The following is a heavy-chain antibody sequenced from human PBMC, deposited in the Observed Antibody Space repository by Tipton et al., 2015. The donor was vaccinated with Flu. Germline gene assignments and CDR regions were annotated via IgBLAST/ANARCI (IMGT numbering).Heavy chain of an antibody. V-gene: IGHV4-4*07. CDR2: IYSSGST. D-gene: IGHD6-13*01. CDR3: ARDFRIAAAGSEDY. CDR1: GGSINSYY. Sequence: PGLVKPSETLSLTCTVSGGSINSYYWSWIRQSAGKGLEWIGRIYSSGSTNYNPSLKSRVTMSVDTSKNQFSLKMSSVTAADTAVYYCARDFRIAAAGSEDYWGQRTLVTVSS. J-gene: IGHJ4*02.